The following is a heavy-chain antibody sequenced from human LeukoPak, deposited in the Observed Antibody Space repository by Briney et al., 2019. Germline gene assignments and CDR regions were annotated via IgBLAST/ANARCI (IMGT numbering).Heavy chain of an antibody. J-gene: IGHJ3*02. Sequence: SGTLSLTCAVSGGTISRNYWSWIRQPPGKGLEWVAYIDYSGSTNYNPSLKSRLTISTDASKNQFSLKLSSVTAADTAVYYCARDRRRELLHAFDIWGQGTMVTVSS. V-gene: IGHV4-59*01. CDR2: IDYSGST. CDR3: ARDRRRELLHAFDI. CDR1: GGTISRNY. D-gene: IGHD1-26*01.